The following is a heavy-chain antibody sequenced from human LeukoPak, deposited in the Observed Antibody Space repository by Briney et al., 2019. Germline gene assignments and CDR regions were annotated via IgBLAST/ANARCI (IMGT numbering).Heavy chain of an antibody. V-gene: IGHV3-9*01. CDR2: ISWNSGSI. J-gene: IGHJ6*03. CDR3: AKDAMVTADYYYYYMDV. Sequence: GRSLRLSCAASGFTFDDYAMHGVRQAPGKGLEWVSGISWNSGSIGYADSVKGRFTISRDNAKNSLYLQMNSLRAEDTALYYCAKDAMVTADYYYYYMDVWGKGTTVTVSS. CDR1: GFTFDDYA. D-gene: IGHD5-18*01.